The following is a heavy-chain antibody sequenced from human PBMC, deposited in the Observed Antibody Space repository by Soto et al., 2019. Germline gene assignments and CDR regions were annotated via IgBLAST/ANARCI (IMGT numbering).Heavy chain of an antibody. J-gene: IGHJ3*02. CDR3: ARVRRDCTNGVCYPNSAFDI. V-gene: IGHV2-5*01. Sequence: QITLQESGPPVVKPTQTLTLTCTFSGFSLSTSGVGVGWIRQPPGKALQWLALIHWTDEKRYSPSLKTRLTISKDTSKNQVVHTMAGMDPADTATFCCARVRRDCTNGVCYPNSAFDIWGQGTLVTVSS. CDR1: GFSLSTSGVG. D-gene: IGHD2-8*01. CDR2: IHWTDEK.